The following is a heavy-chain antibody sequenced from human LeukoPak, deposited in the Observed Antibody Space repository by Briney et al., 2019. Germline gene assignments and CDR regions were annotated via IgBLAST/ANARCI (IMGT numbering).Heavy chain of an antibody. J-gene: IGHJ4*02. CDR1: GFTVSSNY. CDR3: ARDYCSGGSCYYDY. D-gene: IGHD2-15*01. CDR2: IYSGGST. Sequence: GGSLRLSCAASGFTVSSNYMSWVRQAPGKGLEWVSVIYSGGSTYYADSVKGRFTISRDNSKNTLYLQMNSLRAEDTAVYYCARDYCSGGSCYYDYWGQGTLVTVSS. V-gene: IGHV3-66*01.